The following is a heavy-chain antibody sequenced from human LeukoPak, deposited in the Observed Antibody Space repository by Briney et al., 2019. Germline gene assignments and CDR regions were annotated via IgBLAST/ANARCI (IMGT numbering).Heavy chain of an antibody. CDR1: GGSFSGYY. V-gene: IGHV4-34*01. CDR2: INHSGST. D-gene: IGHD1-1*01. J-gene: IGHJ4*02. Sequence: SETLSLTCAVYGGSFSGYYWSWIRQPPGKGLEWIGEINHSGSTNYNPPLKSRVTISVDTSKNQSSLKLSSVTAADTAVYYCARLERDWKAGAAFDYWGQGTLVTVSS. CDR3: ARLERDWKAGAAFDY.